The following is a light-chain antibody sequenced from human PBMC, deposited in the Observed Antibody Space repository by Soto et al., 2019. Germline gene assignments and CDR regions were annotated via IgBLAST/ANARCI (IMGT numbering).Light chain of an antibody. CDR3: HQYNSHPVS. J-gene: IGKJ4*01. Sequence: DIQMTQSPSSLSASIGDRVTITCRASQDISNFLAWFQQKPGKAPKSLIYAASSLQSGVPSKFSVCGPVTDFNPNISTLQPEDCACSQCHQYNSHPVSFGGGTKVEIK. CDR2: AAS. CDR1: QDISNF. V-gene: IGKV1-16*02.